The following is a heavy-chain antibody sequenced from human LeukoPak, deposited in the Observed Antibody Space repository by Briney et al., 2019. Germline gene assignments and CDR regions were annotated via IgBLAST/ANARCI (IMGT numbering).Heavy chain of an antibody. V-gene: IGHV4-4*02. CDR2: IYHSGTT. D-gene: IGHD4-17*01. CDR1: GGPISRSDW. Sequence: SGTLSLTCAVSGGPISRSDWWTWVRQPPGKGLEWIGEIYHSGTTHSNPSLKSRVTLSLDKSKNQFSLKLSSVTAADTAVYYCARLTMTTVTTGAFHFWGQRKMVTVSS. CDR3: ARLTMTTVTTGAFHF. J-gene: IGHJ3*01.